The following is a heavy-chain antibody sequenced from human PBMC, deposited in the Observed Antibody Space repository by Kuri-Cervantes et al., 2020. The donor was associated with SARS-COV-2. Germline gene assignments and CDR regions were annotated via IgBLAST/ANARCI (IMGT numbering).Heavy chain of an antibody. V-gene: IGHV3-23*01. CDR3: ARAGYDFWSGYPNYYYYGMDV. Sequence: GESLKISCAASGFTFSSYAMSWVRQAPGKGLEWVSAISGSGGSTYYADSVKGRSTISRDNSKNTLYLQMNSLRAEDTAVYYCARAGYDFWSGYPNYYYYGMDVWGQGTTVTVSS. D-gene: IGHD3-3*01. CDR1: GFTFSSYA. CDR2: ISGSGGST. J-gene: IGHJ6*02.